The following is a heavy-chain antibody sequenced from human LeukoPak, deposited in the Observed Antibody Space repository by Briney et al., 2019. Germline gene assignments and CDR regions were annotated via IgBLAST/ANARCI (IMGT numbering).Heavy chain of an antibody. Sequence: GASVKVSCKASGYNFTGYYMHWVRHAPGKGLEWVSVISGSGDNTYYADSVKGRFTISRDSSKNTLYLQMNSLRAEDTAVYYCAKDSSASCYSPLDYWGQGTLVTVSS. J-gene: IGHJ4*02. V-gene: IGHV3-23*01. CDR3: AKDSSASCYSPLDY. D-gene: IGHD2-15*01. CDR1: GYNFTGYY. CDR2: ISGSGDNT.